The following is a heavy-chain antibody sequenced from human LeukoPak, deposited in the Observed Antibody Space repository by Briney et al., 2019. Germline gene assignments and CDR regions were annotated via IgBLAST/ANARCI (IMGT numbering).Heavy chain of an antibody. V-gene: IGHV1-69*04. CDR3: ARETRPSHYDSSGYSDY. Sequence: SVKVSCKASGGTFSSYAISWVRQAPGQGLEWMGRIIPIFGIANYAQKFQGRVTITADKSTSTAYMELSSLRSEDTAVYYCARETRPSHYDSSGYSDYRGQGTLVTVSS. J-gene: IGHJ4*02. D-gene: IGHD3-22*01. CDR2: IIPIFGIA. CDR1: GGTFSSYA.